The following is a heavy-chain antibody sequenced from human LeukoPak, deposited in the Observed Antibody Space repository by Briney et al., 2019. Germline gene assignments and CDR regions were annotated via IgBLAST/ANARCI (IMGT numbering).Heavy chain of an antibody. D-gene: IGHD2-2*01. CDR1: GFTFSSYA. CDR3: ARDREPGTSASRFDY. CDR2: VYGGDNT. V-gene: IGHV3-53*01. J-gene: IGHJ4*02. Sequence: GGSLRLSCAASGFTFSSYAMSWVRQAPGKGLEWVSVVYGGDNTYYAGSVKGRFTISRDNSKNTLYLQMNSLRVEDTAVYYCARDREPGTSASRFDYWGQGTLVTVSS.